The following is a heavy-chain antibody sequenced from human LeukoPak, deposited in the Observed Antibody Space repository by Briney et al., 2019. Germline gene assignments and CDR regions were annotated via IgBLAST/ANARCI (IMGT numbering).Heavy chain of an antibody. V-gene: IGHV4-31*03. CDR1: GGSISSGGYY. CDR2: IYYSEST. D-gene: IGHD2-15*01. Sequence: SETLSLTCTVSGGSISSGGYYWSWIRQPPGKGLEWIGYIYYSESTYYNPSLKSRVTISVDTSKNQFSLKLSSVTAADTAVYYCARELVVVAARGAFDIWGQGTMVTVSS. CDR3: ARELVVVAARGAFDI. J-gene: IGHJ3*02.